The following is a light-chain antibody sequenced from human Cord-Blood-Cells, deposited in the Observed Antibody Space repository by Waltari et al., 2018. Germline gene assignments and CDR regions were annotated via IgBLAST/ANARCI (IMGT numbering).Light chain of an antibody. CDR1: SSDVGSYNL. CDR2: EGS. J-gene: IGLJ3*02. Sequence: QSALTQPASVSGSPGHSITISCTGTSSDVGSYNLVSWYQQHTGKAPKLMIYEGSKRPSGVSNRFSGSKSGNTASLTISGLQAEDEADYYCCSYAGSSTWVFGGGTKLTVL. CDR3: CSYAGSSTWV. V-gene: IGLV2-23*01.